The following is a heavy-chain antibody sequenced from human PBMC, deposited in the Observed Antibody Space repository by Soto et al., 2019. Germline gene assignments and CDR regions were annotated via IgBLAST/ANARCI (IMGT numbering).Heavy chain of an antibody. D-gene: IGHD6-6*01. Sequence: GESLKISCRASGYRFTKYWIGWVRQMCGKGLECLGIIYPGDSDTRYSPSFQGQVTISADKSISTAYLQWSSLKASDTAMYYCARYAGDSSPYFLDYWGQGTLVTVSS. J-gene: IGHJ4*02. V-gene: IGHV5-51*01. CDR2: IYPGDSDT. CDR3: ARYAGDSSPYFLDY. CDR1: GYRFTKYW.